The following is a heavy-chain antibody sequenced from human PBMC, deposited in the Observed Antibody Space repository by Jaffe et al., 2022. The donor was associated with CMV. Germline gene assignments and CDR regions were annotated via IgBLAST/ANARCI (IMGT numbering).Heavy chain of an antibody. D-gene: IGHD4-4*01. CDR1: GGSFSGYY. CDR2: INHSGST. J-gene: IGHJ5*02. Sequence: QVQLQQWGAGLLKPSETLSLTCAVYGGSFSGYYWSWIRQPPGKGLEWIGEINHSGSTNYNPSLKSRVTISVDTSKNQFSLKLSSVTAADTAVYYCARGLRRLEYNWFDPWGQGTLVTVSS. CDR3: ARGLRRLEYNWFDP. V-gene: IGHV4-34*01.